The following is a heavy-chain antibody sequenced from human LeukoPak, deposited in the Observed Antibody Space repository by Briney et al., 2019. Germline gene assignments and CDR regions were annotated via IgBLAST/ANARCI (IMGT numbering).Heavy chain of an antibody. V-gene: IGHV4-39*01. CDR3: ARHKAAAGIQSPLTWFDP. Sequence: SETLSLTCTVSGGSISSSSYYWGWIRQPPGKGLEWIGSIYYSGSTYYNPSLKSRVTISVDTSKNQFSLKLSSVTAADTAVYYCARHKAAAGIQSPLTWFDPWGQGTLVTVSS. CDR1: GGSISSSSYY. CDR2: IYYSGST. J-gene: IGHJ5*02. D-gene: IGHD6-13*01.